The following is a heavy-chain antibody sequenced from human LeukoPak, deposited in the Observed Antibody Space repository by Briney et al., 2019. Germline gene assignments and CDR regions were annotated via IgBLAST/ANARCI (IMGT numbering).Heavy chain of an antibody. J-gene: IGHJ4*02. CDR3: AKVGDYGDYALDY. V-gene: IGHV3-30*18. CDR2: ISYDGSYK. CDR1: GFTFSSYG. Sequence: GRSLRLSCAASGFTFSSYGMHWGRQAPGKGLEWVAVISYDGSYKYYADSVKGRFTISRDNSKNTLYLQMNSLRAEDTAVYYCAKVGDYGDYALDYWGQGTLVTVSS. D-gene: IGHD4-17*01.